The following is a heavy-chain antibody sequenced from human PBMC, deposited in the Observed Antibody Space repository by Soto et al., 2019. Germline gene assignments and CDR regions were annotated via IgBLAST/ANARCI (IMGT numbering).Heavy chain of an antibody. CDR3: AREGPNHRLS. J-gene: IGHJ5*02. Sequence: ASVKVSCKASGYTFTSYAMHWVRQAPGQGLEWMGWINAYNGNTKYAQKLQGRVTMTTDTSTSTAYMELRSLRSDDTAVYYCAREGPNHRLSWGQGTLVTVSS. V-gene: IGHV1-18*01. D-gene: IGHD3-16*02. CDR2: INAYNGNT. CDR1: GYTFTSYA.